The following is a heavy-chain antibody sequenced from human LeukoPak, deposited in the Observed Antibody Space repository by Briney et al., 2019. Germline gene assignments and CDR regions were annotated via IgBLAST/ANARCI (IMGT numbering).Heavy chain of an antibody. CDR2: ISGSGGST. V-gene: IGHV3-23*01. J-gene: IGHJ4*02. CDR1: GFIFTNYA. D-gene: IGHD3-10*01. CDR3: TKSLTMWFGDSSGSDY. Sequence: GGSLRLSCAASGFIFTNYAMNWVRQAPGKGLEWVSAISGSGGSTYYADSVKGRFTISRDNSKNTLYLQMNSLRGGDTAVYYCTKSLTMWFGDSSGSDYWGQGTLVTVSS.